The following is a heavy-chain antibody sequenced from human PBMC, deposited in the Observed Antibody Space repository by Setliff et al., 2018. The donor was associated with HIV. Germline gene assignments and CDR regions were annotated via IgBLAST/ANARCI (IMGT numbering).Heavy chain of an antibody. Sequence: SETLSLTCAVFGGSFTDIGGSFTDYYWIWIRQPPGKGLEWIGEINHSGSTHYNPSLKSRVTISVDTSKNQFSLKLSSVTAADTAVYYCARRQQLWLLYAFDIWGQGTMVTVSS. V-gene: IGHV4-34*01. CDR3: ARRQQLWLLYAFDI. J-gene: IGHJ3*02. D-gene: IGHD5-18*01. CDR2: INHSGST. CDR1: GGSFTDIGGSFTDYY.